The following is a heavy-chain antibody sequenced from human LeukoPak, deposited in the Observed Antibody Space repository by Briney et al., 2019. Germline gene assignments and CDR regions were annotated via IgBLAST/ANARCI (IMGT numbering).Heavy chain of an antibody. Sequence: AGGSLRLSCAGTGFTFSNYAMNWVRQAPAKGLEWVSYISSSGSTIYYADSVKGRFTISRDNAKNSLYLQMNSLRAEDTAVYYCAELGITMIGGVWGKGTTVTISS. CDR1: GFTFSNYA. J-gene: IGHJ6*04. V-gene: IGHV3-48*03. CDR3: AELGITMIGGV. CDR2: ISSSGSTI. D-gene: IGHD3-10*02.